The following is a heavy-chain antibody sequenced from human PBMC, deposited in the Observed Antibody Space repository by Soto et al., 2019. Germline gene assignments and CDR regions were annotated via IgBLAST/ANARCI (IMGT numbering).Heavy chain of an antibody. CDR2: IRSTPYGGPT. CDR1: GFTFGDYA. CDR3: ARGLTLGY. V-gene: IGHV3-49*03. D-gene: IGHD6-13*01. J-gene: IGHJ4*02. Sequence: GGSLRLSCTASGFTFGDYAVSWLRRAPRRGLEWVGFIRSTPYGGPTDYAPSVKGRFSISRDDSKSIAYLQMNGLKTDDTAVYYCARGLTLGYWGQGTLVTVSS.